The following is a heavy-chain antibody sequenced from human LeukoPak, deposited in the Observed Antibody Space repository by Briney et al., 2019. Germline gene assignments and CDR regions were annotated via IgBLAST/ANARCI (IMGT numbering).Heavy chain of an antibody. Sequence: PGGSLRLSCAASGYTFTGYYMHWVRQAPGQGLEWMGWINPNSGGTNYAQKFQGRATMTRDTSISTAYMELSRLRADDTAVYYCARTHLRITMVRGVIGSKGYFDYWGQGTLVTVSS. CDR1: GYTFTGYY. V-gene: IGHV1-2*02. D-gene: IGHD3-10*01. CDR2: INPNSGGT. J-gene: IGHJ4*02. CDR3: ARTHLRITMVRGVIGSKGYFDY.